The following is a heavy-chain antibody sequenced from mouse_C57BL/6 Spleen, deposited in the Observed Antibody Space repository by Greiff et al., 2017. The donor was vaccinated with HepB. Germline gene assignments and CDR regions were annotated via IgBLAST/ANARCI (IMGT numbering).Heavy chain of an antibody. Sequence: VQLQQSGAELVRPGASVTLSCKASGYTFTDYEMHWVKQTPVHGLEWIGAIDPETGGTAYNQKFKGKAILTADKSSSTAYMELRSLTSEDSAVYYCTRGNQPPMDYWGQGTSVTVSS. CDR3: TRGNQPPMDY. CDR2: IDPETGGT. J-gene: IGHJ4*01. V-gene: IGHV1-15*01. CDR1: GYTFTDYE. D-gene: IGHD6-1*01.